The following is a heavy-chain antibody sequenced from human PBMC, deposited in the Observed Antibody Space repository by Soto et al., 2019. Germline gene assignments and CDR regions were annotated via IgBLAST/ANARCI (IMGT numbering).Heavy chain of an antibody. CDR1: GGSISSYY. CDR3: AREGRTGGPYYYYYGMDV. CDR2: IYYSGST. Sequence: SYTLSINCAICGGSISSYYWSWIRQPTGKGLEWIGYIYYSGSTNYNPSLKSRVTISVDTSKNQFSLKLSSVTAADTAVYYCAREGRTGGPYYYYYGMDVWGQGTTVT. J-gene: IGHJ6*02. V-gene: IGHV4-59*01.